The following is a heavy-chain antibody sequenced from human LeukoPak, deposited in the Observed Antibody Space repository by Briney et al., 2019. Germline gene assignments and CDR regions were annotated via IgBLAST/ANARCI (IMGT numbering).Heavy chain of an antibody. CDR3: ARAPLVGMVRGVTPDY. V-gene: IGHV1-24*01. CDR2: FDPEDGET. CDR1: GYTLTELS. Sequence: ASVKVSCKVSGYTLTELSMHWVRQAPGKGLEWMGGFDPEDGETIYAQKFQGRVTMTEDTSTDTAYMELSSLRSEDTAVYYCARAPLVGMVRGVTPDYWGQGTLVTVSS. D-gene: IGHD3-10*01. J-gene: IGHJ4*02.